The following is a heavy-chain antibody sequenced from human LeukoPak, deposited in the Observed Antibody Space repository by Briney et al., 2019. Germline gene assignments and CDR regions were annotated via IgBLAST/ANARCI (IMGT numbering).Heavy chain of an antibody. V-gene: IGHV4-4*02. J-gene: IGHJ5*02. D-gene: IGHD3-10*01. CDR3: ARGRITMVRGVIIPGWFDP. CDR1: GASISSNDW. CDR2: IYHSGIT. Sequence: SGTLSLTCAVSGASISSNDWWSWVRQPPGKGLEWIGEIYHSGITNYNPSLKSRVTISVDKSTNQFSLKMPSVTAADTAVYYCARGRITMVRGVIIPGWFDPWGQGTLVTVSS.